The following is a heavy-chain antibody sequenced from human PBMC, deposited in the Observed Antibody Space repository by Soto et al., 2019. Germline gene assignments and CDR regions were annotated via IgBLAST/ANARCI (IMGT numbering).Heavy chain of an antibody. CDR1: GFTFSNYV. Sequence: QVQLVESGGGVVQPGRSLRLSCAASGFTFSNYVMHWVRQAPGKGLEWVAVIWYDGTNKDYADSVKGRFTISRDNSKNTLYLQMNSLRAEDTALYYCARGDDSGRAEWGQGTLVTVSS. CDR2: IWYDGTNK. J-gene: IGHJ4*02. V-gene: IGHV3-33*01. D-gene: IGHD3-10*01. CDR3: ARGDDSGRAE.